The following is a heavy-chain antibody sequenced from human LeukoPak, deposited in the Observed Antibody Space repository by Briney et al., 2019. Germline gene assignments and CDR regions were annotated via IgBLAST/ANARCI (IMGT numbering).Heavy chain of an antibody. CDR3: ASGGAAAGTMDV. J-gene: IGHJ6*02. V-gene: IGHV4-39*01. Sequence: SETLSLTCTVSGGSISSSSYYWGWIRQPPGKGLEWIGSIYYSGSTYYNPSLKGRVTISVDTSKNQFSLKLSSVTAADTAVYYCASGGAAAGTMDVWGQGTTATVSS. CDR2: IYYSGST. CDR1: GGSISSSSYY. D-gene: IGHD6-13*01.